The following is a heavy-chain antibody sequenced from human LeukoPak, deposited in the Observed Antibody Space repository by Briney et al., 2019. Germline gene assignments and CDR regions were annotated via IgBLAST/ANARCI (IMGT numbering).Heavy chain of an antibody. V-gene: IGHV1-18*01. CDR1: GYTFTSYG. Sequence: ASVKVSCKASGYTFTSYGISWVRQAPGQGLEWMGWISAYNGNTNYAQKLQGRVTMTTDTSTSTAYMELRSLRSDGTAVYYCARGSPPRILRFLEWLSGDYGMDVWGQGTTVTVSS. J-gene: IGHJ6*02. D-gene: IGHD3-3*01. CDR2: ISAYNGNT. CDR3: ARGSPPRILRFLEWLSGDYGMDV.